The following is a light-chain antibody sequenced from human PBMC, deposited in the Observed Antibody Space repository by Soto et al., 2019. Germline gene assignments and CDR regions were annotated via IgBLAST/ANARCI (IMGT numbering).Light chain of an antibody. CDR1: SSDVGSYNL. CDR2: EGS. J-gene: IGLJ2*01. V-gene: IGLV2-23*01. CDR3: CSYAGSSTSVV. Sequence: QSALTQPASVSGSPGQSITISCTGTSSDVGSYNLVSWYQQHPGKSPKLMIYEGSKRPSGVSNRFSGSKSGNTASLTISGLQAEDEADCCCCSYAGSSTSVVFGGGTKLTVL.